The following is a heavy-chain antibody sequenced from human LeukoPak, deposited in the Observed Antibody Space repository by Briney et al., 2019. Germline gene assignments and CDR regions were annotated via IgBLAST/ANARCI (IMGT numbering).Heavy chain of an antibody. CDR2: ISSSGSTI. V-gene: IGHV3-48*03. Sequence: GGSLRLSCAASGFTFSSYEMNWVRQAPGKGLEWVSYISSSGSTIYYADSVKGRFTISRDNAKNSLYLQMNSLRAEDTAVYFCARDLVGGHNWFDPWGQGTLVTVSS. CDR3: ARDLVGGHNWFDP. J-gene: IGHJ5*02. CDR1: GFTFSSYE. D-gene: IGHD3-16*01.